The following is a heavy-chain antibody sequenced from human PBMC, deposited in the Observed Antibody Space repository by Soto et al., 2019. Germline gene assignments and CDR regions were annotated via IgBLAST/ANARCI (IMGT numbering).Heavy chain of an antibody. CDR3: AKDRCSSTSCGRFDY. CDR2: ISGSAAGT. Sequence: VQLQESGPGLVKPSETLSLTCTVSGGSISSYYWSWIRQPPGKGLEWVSFISGSAAGTYYADSVKGRFTISRDNSKNTLYLQMSSLRAEDTAVYYCAKDRCSSTSCGRFDYWGQGTLVTVSS. CDR1: GGSISSYY. V-gene: IGHV3-23*01. D-gene: IGHD2-2*01. J-gene: IGHJ4*02.